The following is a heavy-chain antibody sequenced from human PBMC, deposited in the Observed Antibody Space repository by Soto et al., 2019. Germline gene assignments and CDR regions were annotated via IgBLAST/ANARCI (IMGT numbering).Heavy chain of an antibody. D-gene: IGHD3-3*01. CDR2: INHSGST. CDR3: ARGGPTIFGVVRGLFDY. J-gene: IGHJ4*02. V-gene: IGHV4-34*01. CDR1: GGSFSGYY. Sequence: KPSNTVSLTCAVYGGSFSGYYWSWIRQPPGKGLEWIGEINHSGSTNYNPSLKSRVTISVDTSKNQFSLKLSSVTAADTAVYYCARGGPTIFGVVRGLFDYWGQGTLVTVSS.